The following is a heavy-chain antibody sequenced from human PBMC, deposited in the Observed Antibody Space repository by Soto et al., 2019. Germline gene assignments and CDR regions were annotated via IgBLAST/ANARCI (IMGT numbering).Heavy chain of an antibody. J-gene: IGHJ6*04. Sequence: VQLVESGGMSVRPGGALRLSCSGSGFNFSDYYLNWIRYTPGKGLEWVSSILALESHKYYTASVLGRFSISRDNARKSLFLEMTALRVEVTGIYFCATGLKDVSNMPSFDSWGTGTAVTVSS. D-gene: IGHD3-9*01. CDR2: ILALESHK. V-gene: IGHV3-11*01. CDR1: GFNFSDYY. CDR3: ATGLKDVSNMPSFDS.